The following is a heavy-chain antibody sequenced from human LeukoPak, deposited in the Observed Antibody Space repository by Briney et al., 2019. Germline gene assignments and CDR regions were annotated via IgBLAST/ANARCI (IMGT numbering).Heavy chain of an antibody. D-gene: IGHD3-10*01. CDR3: ARQDGSGMYYFD. CDR1: GYSFIYYS. CDR2: IYPGDSDT. Sequence: GESLDTPFQGFGYSFIYYSRAWGRQMSGKGLEWMGIIYPGDSDTRYSPSFQGQVSISADKSINTAYLQWSSLEASDTAIYYCARQDGSGMYYFD. V-gene: IGHV5-51*01. J-gene: IGHJ4*01.